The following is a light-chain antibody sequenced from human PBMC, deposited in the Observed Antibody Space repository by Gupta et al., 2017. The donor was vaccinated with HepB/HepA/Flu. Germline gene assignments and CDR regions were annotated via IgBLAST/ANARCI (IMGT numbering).Light chain of an antibody. Sequence: QSVLTQPASVSGSPGQSITISCTGTSSDDGGYNYVSRYQQHPGKAPKLLIYDVNNRPSGVSNRFSGSKSGNTASLTISGLQADDEADYYCNSYTSSSTFGTGTKVTVL. J-gene: IGLJ1*01. CDR1: SSDDGGYNY. V-gene: IGLV2-14*03. CDR3: NSYTSSST. CDR2: DVN.